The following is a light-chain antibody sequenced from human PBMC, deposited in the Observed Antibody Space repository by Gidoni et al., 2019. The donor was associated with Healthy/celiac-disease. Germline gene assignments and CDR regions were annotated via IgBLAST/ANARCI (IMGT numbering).Light chain of an antibody. CDR1: QSVSSN. V-gene: IGKV3-15*01. CDR2: GAS. Sequence: EIVMTQSPATLSVSPGERATLSCRASQSVSSNLAWYQQKPGQTPRLLFYGASTSATGIPARFSGSGSGTEFTLTISSLQSEDFAVYYCQQYNNWPPVTFGPGTKVDIK. CDR3: QQYNNWPPVT. J-gene: IGKJ3*01.